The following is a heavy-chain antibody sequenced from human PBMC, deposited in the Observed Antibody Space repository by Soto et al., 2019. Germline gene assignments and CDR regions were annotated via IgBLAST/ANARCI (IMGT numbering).Heavy chain of an antibody. J-gene: IGHJ6*02. CDR1: GGSISSGGYY. D-gene: IGHD3-22*01. CDR3: ARVYSYDRSGYYYWDYGMDV. CDR2: IYYSGST. V-gene: IGHV4-31*03. Sequence: QVQLQESGPGLVKPSQTLSLTCTVSGGSISSGGYYWSWIRQHPGKGLEWIGYIYYSGSTYYNPSLKSRVTISVDSSKSQFSLKLSSVTAADTAVYYCARVYSYDRSGYYYWDYGMDVWGQGTTVTVAS.